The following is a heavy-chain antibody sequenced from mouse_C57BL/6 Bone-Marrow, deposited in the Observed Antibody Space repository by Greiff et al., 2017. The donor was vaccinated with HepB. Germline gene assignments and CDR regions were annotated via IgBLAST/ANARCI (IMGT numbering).Heavy chain of an antibody. CDR3: TSSTTVVRHFDD. CDR2: INPENGDT. J-gene: IGHJ1*03. CDR1: GFNIKDDY. V-gene: IGHV14-4*01. Sequence: EVLLQQSGAELVRPGASVKLSCTASGFNIKDDYMHWVKQRPEQGLEWIGWINPENGDTEYASKFQGKATLTADTSSNTTYLQLSSLTSEDTAVYYCTSSTTVVRHFDDWGTGTTVTVSS. D-gene: IGHD1-1*01.